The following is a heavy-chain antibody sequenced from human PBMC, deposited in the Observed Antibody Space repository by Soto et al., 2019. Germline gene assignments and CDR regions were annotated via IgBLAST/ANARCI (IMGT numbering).Heavy chain of an antibody. V-gene: IGHV4-59*01. CDR1: GGSISSYY. J-gene: IGHJ6*02. CDR2: IYYSGST. CDR3: ARVGMTTVTRNYYYYGMDV. D-gene: IGHD4-4*01. Sequence: KTSETLSLTCTVSGGSISSYYWSWIRQPPGKGLEWIGYIYYSGSTNYNPSLKSRVTISVDTSKNQLSLKLSSVTAADTAVYYCARVGMTTVTRNYYYYGMDVWGQGTTVTVSS.